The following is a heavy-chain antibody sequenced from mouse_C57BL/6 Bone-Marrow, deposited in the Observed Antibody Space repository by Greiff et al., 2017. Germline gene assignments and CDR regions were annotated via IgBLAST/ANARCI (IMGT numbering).Heavy chain of an antibody. CDR3: ARKGGSSRCYFDY. D-gene: IGHD1-1*01. J-gene: IGHJ2*01. V-gene: IGHV8-8*01. CDR2: IGWDDAK. CDR1: GFSLSTFGMG. Sequence: QVTLKESGPGILQPSQTLSLTCSFSGFSLSTFGMGVGWIRQPSGKGLEWLAHIGWDDAKYYTPALRSRLTIAKDTSKNQVFLKIANVDTADTATYYCARKGGSSRCYFDYWGQGTTLTVSS.